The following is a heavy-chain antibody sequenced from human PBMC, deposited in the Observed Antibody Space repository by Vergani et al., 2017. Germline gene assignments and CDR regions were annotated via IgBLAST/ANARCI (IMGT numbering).Heavy chain of an antibody. CDR1: GGSISSGGYY. CDR2: ICYSWGT. J-gene: IGHJ4*02. Sequence: QVQLQESGPGLVKPSQTLCLTCTVSGGSISSGGYYWSWIRQHPGKGLEWVGYICYSWGTHYNPSLKSRVTISVDTSKSQFSLKLSSVTAAETAVYYCARGGXTYVIGPTICYFDYWGQGTLVTVSS. CDR3: ARGGXTYVIGPTICYFDY. D-gene: IGHD2-21*01. V-gene: IGHV4-31*03.